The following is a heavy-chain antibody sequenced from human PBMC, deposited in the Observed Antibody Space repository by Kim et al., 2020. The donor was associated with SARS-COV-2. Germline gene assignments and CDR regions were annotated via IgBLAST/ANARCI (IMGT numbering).Heavy chain of an antibody. D-gene: IGHD3-22*01. J-gene: IGHJ4*02. Sequence: VEGRFSISRDNSKNPLFLQMNSLRTEDTALYYCVKEAAFTTIVVDYYFDYWGQGTLVTVSS. CDR3: VKEAAFTTIVVDYYFDY. V-gene: IGHV3-30*02.